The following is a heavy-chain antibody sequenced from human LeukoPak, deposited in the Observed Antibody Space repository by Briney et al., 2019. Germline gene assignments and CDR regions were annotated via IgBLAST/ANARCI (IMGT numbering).Heavy chain of an antibody. CDR3: ARGPMITFGGVIVPLDY. V-gene: IGHV4-4*07. Sequence: MSSETLSLTCTVSGGSISSYYWSWLRQPAGKGLEWVGRIYTSGSTNYNPSLKSRVTMSVDTSKNQFSLKLSSVTAADTAVYYCARGPMITFGGVIVPLDYWGQGTLVTVSS. J-gene: IGHJ4*02. CDR2: IYTSGST. CDR1: GGSISSYY. D-gene: IGHD3-16*02.